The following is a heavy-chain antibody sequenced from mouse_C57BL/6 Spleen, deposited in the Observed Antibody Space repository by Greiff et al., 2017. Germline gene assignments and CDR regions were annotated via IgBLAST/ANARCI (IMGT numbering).Heavy chain of an antibody. Sequence: QVQLQQPGAELVRPGTSVKLSCKASGYTFTSYWMHWVKQRPGHGLEWIGVIDPSDSYTNYNQKFKGKATLTVDTSSSTAYMQLSSLTSEDSAVYYCASRGITTVDYWGQGTTLTVSS. V-gene: IGHV1-59*01. CDR2: IDPSDSYT. J-gene: IGHJ2*01. D-gene: IGHD1-1*01. CDR1: GYTFTSYW. CDR3: ASRGITTVDY.